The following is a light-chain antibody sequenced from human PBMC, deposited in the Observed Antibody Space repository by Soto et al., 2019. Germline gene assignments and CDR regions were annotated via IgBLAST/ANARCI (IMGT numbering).Light chain of an antibody. J-gene: IGLJ2*01. Sequence: QAVVTQPASVSGSPGQSITISCTGTSSDVGGYNYVSWYQHHPGKAPKVMIYDVSNRPSGVSNRFSGSKSGNTASLTISGLQAEDEADYYCSSYTISSTLVFGGGTKLTVL. CDR2: DVS. CDR1: SSDVGGYNY. CDR3: SSYTISSTLV. V-gene: IGLV2-14*03.